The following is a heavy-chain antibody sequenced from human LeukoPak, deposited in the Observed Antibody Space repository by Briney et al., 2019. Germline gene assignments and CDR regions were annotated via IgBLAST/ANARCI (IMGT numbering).Heavy chain of an antibody. D-gene: IGHD6-13*01. V-gene: IGHV3-23*01. CDR3: AKDPYSSSWYVVDY. CDR1: GFTFSSYA. Sequence: GGSLRLSCAASGFTFSSYAMSWVRQAPGKGLEWVSTISVSGGGTNYADSVKGRFTISKDNSKNTLYLQMNSLRAEDTAVYYCAKDPYSSSWYVVDYWGQGTLVTVSS. CDR2: ISVSGGGT. J-gene: IGHJ4*02.